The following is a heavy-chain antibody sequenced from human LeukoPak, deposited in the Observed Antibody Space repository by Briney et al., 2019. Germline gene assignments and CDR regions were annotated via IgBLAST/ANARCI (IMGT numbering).Heavy chain of an antibody. CDR3: ARRGTVTTERFDY. J-gene: IGHJ4*02. V-gene: IGHV4-39*01. D-gene: IGHD4-11*01. Sequence: PSETLSLTCTVSGGSISSSSYFWGWIRQPPGKGLVWIGCIYYSGSTYYNPSLKSRVTISVDTSKNQFSLKLSSVTAADTAVYYCARRGTVTTERFDYWGQGTLVTVSS. CDR1: GGSISSSSYF. CDR2: IYYSGST.